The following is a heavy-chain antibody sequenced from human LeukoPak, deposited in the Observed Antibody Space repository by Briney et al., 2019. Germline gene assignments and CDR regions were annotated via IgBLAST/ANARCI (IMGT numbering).Heavy chain of an antibody. V-gene: IGHV4-39*01. CDR1: GDSISSNSYY. CDR2: IYYSGST. J-gene: IGHJ4*02. Sequence: SETLSLTCTVSGDSISSNSYYWGWIRQPPGKGLEWIGSIYYSGSTYYNPSLESRVTISVDTSKNQFFLKLTSVTAADTAVYYCARLASVPDLDYWGQGTLVTVSS. D-gene: IGHD1-14*01. CDR3: ARLASVPDLDY.